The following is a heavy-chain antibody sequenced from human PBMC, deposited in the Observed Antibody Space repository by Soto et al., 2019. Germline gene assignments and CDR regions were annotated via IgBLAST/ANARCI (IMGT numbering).Heavy chain of an antibody. CDR2: IIPIFGTA. CDR3: ARDDVDTAMPYGTDV. J-gene: IGHJ6*02. CDR1: GGTFSSYA. V-gene: IGHV1-69*13. D-gene: IGHD5-18*01. Sequence: SVKVSCKASGGTFSSYAISWVRQAPGQGLEWMGGIIPIFGTANYAQKFQGRVTITADESTSTAYMELSSLRSEDTAVYYCARDDVDTAMPYGTDVWGQGTTVTVSS.